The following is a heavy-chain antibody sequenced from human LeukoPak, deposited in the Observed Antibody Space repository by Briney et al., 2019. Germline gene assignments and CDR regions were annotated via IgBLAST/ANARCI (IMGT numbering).Heavy chain of an antibody. CDR1: GFTFSIYN. J-gene: IGHJ4*02. V-gene: IGHV3-48*01. D-gene: IGHD3-16*01. CDR2: ISSSGSTI. CDR3: ARVDWGSGYFDY. Sequence: PGGSLRLSCTPSGFTFSIYNINWVRQAPGKGLEWVSHISSSGSTIKYADSVKGRFTISRDNAKNTLYLQMNSLRADDTAVYYCARVDWGSGYFDYWGQGTLVTVSS.